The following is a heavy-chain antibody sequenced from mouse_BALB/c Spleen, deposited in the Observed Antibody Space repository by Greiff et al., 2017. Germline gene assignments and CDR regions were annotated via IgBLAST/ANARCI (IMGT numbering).Heavy chain of an antibody. V-gene: IGHV5-6*01. CDR2: ISSGGSYT. Sequence: EVQRVESGGDLVKPGGSLKLSCAASGFTFSSYGMSWVRQTPDKRLEWVATISSGGSYTYYPDSVKGRFTISRDNAKNTLYLQMSSLKSEDTAMYYCARHDYEFAYWGQGTLVTVSA. CDR1: GFTFSSYG. CDR3: ARHDYEFAY. D-gene: IGHD2-4*01. J-gene: IGHJ3*01.